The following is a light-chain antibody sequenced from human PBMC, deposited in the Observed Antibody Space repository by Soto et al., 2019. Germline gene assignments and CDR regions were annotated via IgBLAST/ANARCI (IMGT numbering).Light chain of an antibody. CDR1: SSDVGGYDY. V-gene: IGLV2-8*01. CDR2: EVS. CDR3: TSYGGSNNYV. Sequence: QSVLTQPPFASGSPGQSVTISCTGTSSDVGGYDYVSWYQQHPGKAPQLVIYEVSKRPSGVPDRFSGSKSGNTASLTVSGLQVEDEADYYCTSYGGSNNYVFGTGTKVTVL. J-gene: IGLJ1*01.